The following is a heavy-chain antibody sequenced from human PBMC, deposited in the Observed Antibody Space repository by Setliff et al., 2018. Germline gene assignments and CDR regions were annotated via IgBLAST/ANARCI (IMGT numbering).Heavy chain of an antibody. CDR3: ARADYSSSLHYFDC. D-gene: IGHD6-13*01. J-gene: IGHJ4*02. V-gene: IGHV1-18*01. CDR1: GYTFTSYG. Sequence: RASVKVSCKASGYTFTSYGISWVRQAPGQGLEWMGWISAYNGNTNYAQKLQGRVTMTTDTSTSTAYMELRSLRSDDTAFYYCARADYSSSLHYFDCWGQGTLVTVSS. CDR2: ISAYNGNT.